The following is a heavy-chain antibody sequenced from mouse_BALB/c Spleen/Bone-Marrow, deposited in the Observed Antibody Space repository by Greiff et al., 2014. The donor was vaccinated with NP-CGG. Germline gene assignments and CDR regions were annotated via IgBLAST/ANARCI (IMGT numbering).Heavy chain of an antibody. CDR2: ISGGGSYT. V-gene: IGHV5-9-2*01. Sequence: EVKLVESGGGLVKSGGSLKLSCAASGFSFNSYGMSWVRQTPEKRLEWVGTISGGGSYTFYPDSVKGRFTISRDNAKNTQYLQLNSLRSEDAALYYCSRHAYYDQTEVAFVYWGQGTLVTVSA. CDR3: SRHAYYDQTEVAFVY. J-gene: IGHJ3*01. CDR1: GFSFNSYG. D-gene: IGHD2-4*01.